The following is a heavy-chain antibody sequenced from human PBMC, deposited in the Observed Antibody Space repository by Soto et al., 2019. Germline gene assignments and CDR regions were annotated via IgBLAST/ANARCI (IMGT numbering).Heavy chain of an antibody. J-gene: IGHJ4*02. Sequence: QVQLVESGGGVVQPGRSLRLSCAGSGFTFSSYAMHWVRQAPGTGLEWMAVISYDGSQKYYADSVKGRFTISRDNSKNTVFLQMDSLRAEDTAVYYCSRGQYYHDEVDVEFWGQGTLVTVSS. D-gene: IGHD3-22*01. CDR1: GFTFSSYA. CDR2: ISYDGSQK. CDR3: SRGQYYHDEVDVEF. V-gene: IGHV3-30*04.